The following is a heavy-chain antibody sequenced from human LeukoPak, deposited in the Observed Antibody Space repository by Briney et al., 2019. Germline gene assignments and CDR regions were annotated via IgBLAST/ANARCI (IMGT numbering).Heavy chain of an antibody. V-gene: IGHV3-21*01. CDR1: GFTFSSYS. D-gene: IGHD3-22*01. Sequence: GGSLRLSCAASGFTFSSYSMNWVRQAPGKGLEWISSITSSSSYIYYADSVKGRFTISRDNAKNSLYLQMNSLRAEDTAVYYCARHVVAVGFDYWGLGILVTVSS. J-gene: IGHJ4*02. CDR3: ARHVVAVGFDY. CDR2: ITSSSSYI.